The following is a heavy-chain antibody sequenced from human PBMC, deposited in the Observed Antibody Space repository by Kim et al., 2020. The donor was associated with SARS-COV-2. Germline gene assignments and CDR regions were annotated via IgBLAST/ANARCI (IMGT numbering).Heavy chain of an antibody. CDR3: ARARGSNSYGMDV. CDR1: GFTFSSYV. V-gene: IGHV3-30*04. Sequence: GGSLRLSCAASGFTFSSYVMHWVRQSPGKGLEWVEVISYDGSNKYYAEAVKGRFTISRDNSKNTLYLQMKSLRAEDTAVYYCARARGSNSYGMDVWGQGTRVTVAS. J-gene: IGHJ6*02. CDR2: ISYDGSNK. D-gene: IGHD1-26*01.